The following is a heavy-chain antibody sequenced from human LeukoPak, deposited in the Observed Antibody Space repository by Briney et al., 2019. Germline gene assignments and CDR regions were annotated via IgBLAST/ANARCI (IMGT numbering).Heavy chain of an antibody. Sequence: SETLSLTCAVYGGSFSGYYWSWIRQPPGKGLEWIGEINHSGSTNYNPSLKSRVTISVDTSKNQFSLKLSSVTAADTAVYYCARGVLYYYDSSGYYPSYYYYYGMDVWGQGTTVTVSS. D-gene: IGHD3-22*01. CDR2: INHSGST. V-gene: IGHV4-34*01. CDR3: ARGVLYYYDSSGYYPSYYYYYGMDV. J-gene: IGHJ6*02. CDR1: GGSFSGYY.